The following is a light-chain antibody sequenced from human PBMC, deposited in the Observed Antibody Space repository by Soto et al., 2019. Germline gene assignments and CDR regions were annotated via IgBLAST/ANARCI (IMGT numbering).Light chain of an antibody. CDR3: EQYGSSPRT. CDR2: GAS. V-gene: IGKV3-20*01. J-gene: IGKJ2*01. Sequence: EIVLTQSPGTLSLSPGERATLSCRASQSVSSSHLAWYQQKPGQAPRLLIYGASSRATGIPDRFSGSESGTDFTRAISRLEPEDVVVYYCEQYGSSPRTFGQGTKLEIK. CDR1: QSVSSSH.